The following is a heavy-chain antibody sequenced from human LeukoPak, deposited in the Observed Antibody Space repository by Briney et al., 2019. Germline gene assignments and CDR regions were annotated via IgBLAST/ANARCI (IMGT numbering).Heavy chain of an antibody. Sequence: GGSLRLSCAASGFIFSDYYIDWVRQAPGKGLEWVGRSRNKAKSYTTEYAASVKGRFIISRDDSKGSVYLQMDSLKADDTAVYHCARGTSHYDGSGQLWWDLDHWGQGTTVTVSS. CDR2: SRNKAKSYTT. CDR1: GFIFSDYY. J-gene: IGHJ4*02. D-gene: IGHD3-22*01. CDR3: ARGTSHYDGSGQLWWDLDH. V-gene: IGHV3-72*01.